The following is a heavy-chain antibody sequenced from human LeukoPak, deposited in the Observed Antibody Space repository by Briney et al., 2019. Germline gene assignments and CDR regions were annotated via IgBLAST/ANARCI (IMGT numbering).Heavy chain of an antibody. CDR2: INQSGST. D-gene: IGHD6-19*01. Sequence: SETLSLTCAVYGESFSGFDWTWIRQPPGKGLEWIGEINQSGSTNYNPSLKSRVTVSADTSKNQFSLKLTSVTAADTAVYYCARARGAVAIDYWGRGTLVTVSS. CDR1: GESFSGFD. J-gene: IGHJ4*02. CDR3: ARARGAVAIDY. V-gene: IGHV4-34*01.